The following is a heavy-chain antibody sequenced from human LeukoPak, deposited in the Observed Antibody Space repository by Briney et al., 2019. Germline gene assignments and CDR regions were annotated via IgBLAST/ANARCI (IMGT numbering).Heavy chain of an antibody. CDR2: IDPSDSYT. CDR3: ARHDGPGHYYDSSAYYSNDY. J-gene: IGHJ4*02. D-gene: IGHD3-22*01. Sequence: GESLKISCKGSGYSFTSYWISWVRQMPGKGLEWMGRIDPSDSYTNYSPSFQVHVTISADKSIFTAYLQWSSLRTSDTAMYYCARHDGPGHYYDSSAYYSNDYWGQGTLVTVSS. V-gene: IGHV5-10-1*01. CDR1: GYSFTSYW.